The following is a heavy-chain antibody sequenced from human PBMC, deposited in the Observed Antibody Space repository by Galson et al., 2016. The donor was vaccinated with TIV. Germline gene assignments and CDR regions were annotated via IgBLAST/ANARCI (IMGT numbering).Heavy chain of an antibody. V-gene: IGHV3-23*01. Sequence: FTISRDNSKNTLYLEMNSLRAEDTAVYYCAKVLVCGGNNMNFDYWGQGTLVTVSS. CDR3: AKVLVCGGNNMNFDY. J-gene: IGHJ4*02. D-gene: IGHD3-10*02.